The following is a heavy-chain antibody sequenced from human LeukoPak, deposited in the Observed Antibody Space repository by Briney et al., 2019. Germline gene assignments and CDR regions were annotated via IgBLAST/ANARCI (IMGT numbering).Heavy chain of an antibody. D-gene: IGHD3-22*01. J-gene: IGHJ4*02. CDR2: INTSGGST. Sequence: GSVTVSCKASGYTFTSYYMHWVRQAPGQGIEGMGVINTSGGSTSYAQKFQVRVTMTRDTSTSTVYMELSSLRSEDTAVYYCARGRNSYYYDSSGYYTQFDYWGQGTLVTVS. CDR1: GYTFTSYY. V-gene: IGHV1-46*01. CDR3: ARGRNSYYYDSSGYYTQFDY.